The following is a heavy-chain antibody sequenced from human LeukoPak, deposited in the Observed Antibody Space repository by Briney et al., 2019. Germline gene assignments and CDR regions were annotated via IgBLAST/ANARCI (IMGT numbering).Heavy chain of an antibody. Sequence: PGGSLRLSCATSGFTFSTSWMHWVRQAPGKGLVWVSRISSDGSTTTYADSVKGRFTISRDNAKNTLYLQMNSLRVEDTAVYYCARDPMYGSGSYYFFDYWGQGTLVTVSS. CDR3: ARDPMYGSGSYYFFDY. V-gene: IGHV3-74*01. J-gene: IGHJ4*02. CDR1: GFTFSTSW. D-gene: IGHD3-10*01. CDR2: ISSDGSTT.